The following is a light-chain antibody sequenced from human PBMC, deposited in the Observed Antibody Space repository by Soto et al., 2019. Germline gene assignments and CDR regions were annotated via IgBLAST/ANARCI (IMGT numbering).Light chain of an antibody. V-gene: IGLV1-44*01. Sequence: QSVLTQPPSASGTPGQRVTISCSGSSSNIESNTVTWYQHLPGTAPKLVIYSNYDRPSGVPDRFSGSTSDTSASLVIRGLQSEDETDYYCAAWDDILNGYVFGGGTKVTVL. CDR1: SSNIESNT. J-gene: IGLJ1*01. CDR3: AAWDDILNGYV. CDR2: SNY.